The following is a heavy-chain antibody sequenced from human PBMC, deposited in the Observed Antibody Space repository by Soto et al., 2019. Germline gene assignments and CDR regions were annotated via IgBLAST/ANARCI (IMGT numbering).Heavy chain of an antibody. V-gene: IGHV1-69*13. D-gene: IGHD2-21*02. CDR2: IIPIFGTA. Sequence: ASVKVSCKASGGTFSSYAISWVRQAPGQGLEWMGGIIPIFGTANYAQRFQGRVTITADESTSTAYMELSSLRSEDTAVYYCARRDGGNYNWSDPWGQGTLVTVSS. J-gene: IGHJ5*02. CDR1: GGTFSSYA. CDR3: ARRDGGNYNWSDP.